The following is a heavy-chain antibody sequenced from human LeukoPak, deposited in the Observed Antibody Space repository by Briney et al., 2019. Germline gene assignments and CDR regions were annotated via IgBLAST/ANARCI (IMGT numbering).Heavy chain of an antibody. Sequence: ASVKVSCKASGGTFSSYAISWVRQAPGQGLEWMGRIIPILGIANHAQKFQGRVTITADKSTSTAYMELSSLRSEDTAVYYCARVNFDGSGSYGFDPWGQGTLVTVSS. J-gene: IGHJ5*02. CDR3: ARVNFDGSGSYGFDP. V-gene: IGHV1-69*04. CDR2: IIPILGIA. D-gene: IGHD3-10*01. CDR1: GGTFSSYA.